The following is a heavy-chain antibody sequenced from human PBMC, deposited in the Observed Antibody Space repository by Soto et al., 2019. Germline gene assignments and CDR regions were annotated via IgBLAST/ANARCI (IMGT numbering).Heavy chain of an antibody. Sequence: ASVKVSCKASGYTFTSYAMHWVRQAPGQRLEWMGWINAGNGNTKYSQKFQGRVTITRDTSASTAYMELSSLRSEDTAVYYCARLLRPLRFLNHIYGMDVWGQGTTVTVSS. CDR2: INAGNGNT. D-gene: IGHD3-3*01. CDR3: ARLLRPLRFLNHIYGMDV. J-gene: IGHJ6*02. V-gene: IGHV1-3*01. CDR1: GYTFTSYA.